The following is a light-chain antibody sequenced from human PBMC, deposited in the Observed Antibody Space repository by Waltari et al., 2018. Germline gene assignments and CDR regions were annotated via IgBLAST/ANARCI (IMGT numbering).Light chain of an antibody. J-gene: IGKJ2*01. CDR1: HDISSH. Sequence: IQLTQSPSSLSASVGDRVTISCRASHDISSHLAWYQQKPGKAPTLLIYAATTLQTGVPARFSGNRSGTDFTLTIRDLQPEDFATYSCQQSYSTPYTFGQGTKMEI. V-gene: IGKV1-39*01. CDR2: AAT. CDR3: QQSYSTPYT.